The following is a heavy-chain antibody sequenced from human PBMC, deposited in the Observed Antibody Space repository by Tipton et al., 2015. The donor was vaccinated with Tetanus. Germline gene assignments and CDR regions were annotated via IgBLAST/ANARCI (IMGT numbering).Heavy chain of an antibody. J-gene: IGHJ6*02. CDR2: IYDSGST. D-gene: IGHD3-10*01. Sequence: TLSLTCTVSGASIISSSYFWGWIRQPPGKGLEWIGYIYDSGSTYYNPSLKSRVTISEDRPKNQISLRLRSVTAADTAVYYCARVKGTYNHYGLDVWGQGTTVTVAS. V-gene: IGHV4-39*07. CDR1: GASIISSSYF. CDR3: ARVKGTYNHYGLDV.